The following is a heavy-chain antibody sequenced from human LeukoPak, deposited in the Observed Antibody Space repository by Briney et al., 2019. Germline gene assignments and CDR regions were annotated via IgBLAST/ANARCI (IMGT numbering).Heavy chain of an antibody. V-gene: IGHV3-13*04. CDR2: IGVGSDT. D-gene: IGHD3-10*01. J-gene: IGHJ3*02. CDR3: ARAGGSGSYFAFDI. Sequence: GGSLRLSCAASAFTFSSFDMHWVRQTTGKDLEWVSAIGVGSDTYYPDSVKGRFTISRENAKNSLYLQMNSLRAGDTAVYYCARAGGSGSYFAFDIWGQGTVVTVSS. CDR1: AFTFSSFD.